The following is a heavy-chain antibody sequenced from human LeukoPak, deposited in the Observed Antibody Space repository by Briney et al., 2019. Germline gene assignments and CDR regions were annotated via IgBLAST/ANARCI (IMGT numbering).Heavy chain of an antibody. V-gene: IGHV1-69*05. J-gene: IGHJ4*02. CDR1: GGTFSCYA. Sequence: WASVTVSCKASGGTFSCYAISWVRQAPAPGLEWKGGVSPIFGTANYAQKCKGRVTITTDESTSTAYMELSSLRSEDTAVYYCASGRGKVGATEFFDYWGQGTLVTVSS. D-gene: IGHD1-26*01. CDR2: VSPIFGTA. CDR3: ASGRGKVGATEFFDY.